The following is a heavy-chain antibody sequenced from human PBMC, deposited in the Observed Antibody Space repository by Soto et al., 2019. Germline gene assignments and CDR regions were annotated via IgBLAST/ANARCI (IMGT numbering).Heavy chain of an antibody. D-gene: IGHD5-12*01. CDR2: INPSSGRA. CDR3: ARDRGTGYNYSGMDV. CDR1: GYSFTSYL. V-gene: IGHV1-46*04. J-gene: IGHJ6*02. Sequence: ASVKVSCKTSGYSFTSYLMHWVRQAPGQGLECMGIINPSSGRATYAQMLQGRVTMTRDTSTSTVYMELSSLRSEDTAVYYCARDRGTGYNYSGMDVWGQGTTVTVS.